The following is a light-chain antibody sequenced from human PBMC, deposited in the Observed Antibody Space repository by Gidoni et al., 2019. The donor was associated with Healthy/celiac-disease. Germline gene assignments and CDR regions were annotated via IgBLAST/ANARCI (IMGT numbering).Light chain of an antibody. Sequence: QTVVTQEPSFSVSPGGTVTLTFGLSSGSVSTSYYPSWYQQTPGQAPRTLIYSTNTRSSGVPGRFSGSILGNKAALTIAGAQADDESDYYCVLYMGSGISVFGGGTKLTVL. CDR3: VLYMGSGISV. CDR2: STN. CDR1: SGSVSTSYY. J-gene: IGLJ3*02. V-gene: IGLV8-61*01.